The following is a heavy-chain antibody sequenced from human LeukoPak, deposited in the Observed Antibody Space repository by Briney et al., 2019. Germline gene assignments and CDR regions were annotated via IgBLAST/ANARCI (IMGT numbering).Heavy chain of an antibody. CDR3: ARDRMYYYDSSSYGD. D-gene: IGHD3-22*01. J-gene: IGHJ4*02. CDR1: GFTVSSNY. Sequence: GGSLRLSCAASGFTVSSNYMSWVRQAPGKGLEWVSVIYIGGSTYYADSVKGRFTISRDNSKNTLYLKMNSLRAEDTAVYYCARDRMYYYDSSSYGDWGQGTLVTVSS. CDR2: IYIGGST. V-gene: IGHV3-53*01.